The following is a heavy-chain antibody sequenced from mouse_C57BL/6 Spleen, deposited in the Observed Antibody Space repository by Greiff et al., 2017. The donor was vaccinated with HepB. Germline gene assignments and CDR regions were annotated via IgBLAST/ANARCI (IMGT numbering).Heavy chain of an antibody. Sequence: EVQLVESGGGLVKPGGSLKLSCAASGFTFSDYGMYWVRQAPEKGLEWVAYISSGSSTIYYADTVKGRFTISRDNAKNTLFLQMTSLRSEDTAMYYCATFYGYEWAMDYGGQGTSVTVSS. CDR2: ISSGSSTI. V-gene: IGHV5-17*01. D-gene: IGHD2-2*01. CDR1: GFTFSDYG. J-gene: IGHJ4*01. CDR3: ATFYGYEWAMDY.